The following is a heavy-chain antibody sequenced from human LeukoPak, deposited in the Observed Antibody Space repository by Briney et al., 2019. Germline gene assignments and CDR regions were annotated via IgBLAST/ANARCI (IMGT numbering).Heavy chain of an antibody. J-gene: IGHJ3*02. V-gene: IGHV1-8*01. CDR2: MNPNSGNT. CDR3: ARGHTHYDFWSGNAFDI. Sequence: ASVKVSCKASGYTFTSYDINWVRQATGQGLEWMGWMNPNSGNTGYAQKFQGRVTITADKSTSTAYMELSSLRSEDTAVYYCARGHTHYDFWSGNAFDIWGQGTMVTVSS. D-gene: IGHD3-3*01. CDR1: GYTFTSYD.